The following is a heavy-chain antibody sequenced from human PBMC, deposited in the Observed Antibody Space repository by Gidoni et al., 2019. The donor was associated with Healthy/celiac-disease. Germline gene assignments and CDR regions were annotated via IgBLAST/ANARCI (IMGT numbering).Heavy chain of an antibody. CDR2: MSSSGSTI. Sequence: QVQLVESGGGLVKPGGSLRLSCAAYGFTFRSYDRSWIRQAPGKGLEWVSYMSSSGSTIYYADSVKGRFTISRDNAKNSLYLQMNSLRAEDTAVYYCASPYVGGDDYWGQGTLVTVSS. D-gene: IGHD3-10*01. CDR3: ASPYVGGDDY. CDR1: GFTFRSYD. J-gene: IGHJ4*02. V-gene: IGHV3-11*01.